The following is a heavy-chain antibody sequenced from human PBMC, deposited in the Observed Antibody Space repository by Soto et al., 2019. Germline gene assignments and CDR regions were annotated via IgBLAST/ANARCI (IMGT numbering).Heavy chain of an antibody. CDR3: ARESAALNWFDP. J-gene: IGHJ5*02. V-gene: IGHV3-48*02. Sequence: EVQLVESGGGLVQPGGSLRLSCAASGFTFSSYSMNWVRQAPGKGLEWVSYISSSSSTIYYADSVKGRFTISRDNAKNSVYLQMNSLGDEDTAVYYCARESAALNWFDPWGQGTLVTVSS. D-gene: IGHD2-15*01. CDR1: GFTFSSYS. CDR2: ISSSSSTI.